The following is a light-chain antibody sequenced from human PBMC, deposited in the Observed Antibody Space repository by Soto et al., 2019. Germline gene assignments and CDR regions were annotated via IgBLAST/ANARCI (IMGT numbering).Light chain of an antibody. CDR1: DIGSES. CDR2: YDT. CDR3: QVWDSSSDHWV. J-gene: IGLJ3*02. V-gene: IGLV3-21*04. Sequence: SYELTQAPSGSVAPGKTARITCGGNDIGSESVQWYQQRPGQAPVLVIYYDTYRPSGIPERFSGSNSGNTATLTISRVEAGDEADYYCQVWDSSSDHWVFGGGTKLTVL.